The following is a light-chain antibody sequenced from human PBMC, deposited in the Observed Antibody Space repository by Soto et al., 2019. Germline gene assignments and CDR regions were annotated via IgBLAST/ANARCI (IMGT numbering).Light chain of an antibody. V-gene: IGKV3-20*01. Sequence: EIVLTQSPGTLSLSPGERATRSCRASQSVSSSYLAWYQQKPGQAPRLLIYGASSRATGIPDRFSGSGSGTDFTLTISRLEPEDFAVYYCQQYGRFFGQGTRLEIK. J-gene: IGKJ5*01. CDR3: QQYGRF. CDR1: QSVSSSY. CDR2: GAS.